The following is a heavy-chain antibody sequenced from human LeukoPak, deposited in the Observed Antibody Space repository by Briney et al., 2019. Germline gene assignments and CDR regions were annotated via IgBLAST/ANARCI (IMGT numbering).Heavy chain of an antibody. J-gene: IGHJ5*02. D-gene: IGHD6-6*01. CDR3: AGIAARQNWFDP. Sequence: TGGSLRLSCAASGFTFSSYEMNWVRQAPGKGLEWVSYISSSGSTIYYADSVKGRFTISRDNAKNSLYLQMNSLRAEDTAVYYCAGIAARQNWFDPWGQGSLVTVSS. CDR2: ISSSGSTI. CDR1: GFTFSSYE. V-gene: IGHV3-48*03.